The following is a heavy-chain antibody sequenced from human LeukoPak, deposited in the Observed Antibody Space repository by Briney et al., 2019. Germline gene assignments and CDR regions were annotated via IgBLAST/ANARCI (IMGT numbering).Heavy chain of an antibody. CDR3: ARGYTCGY. CDR1: GFTFSTYW. CDR2: IKEDGSEI. D-gene: IGHD5-18*01. V-gene: IGHV3-7*04. Sequence: GGSLRLSCAASGFTFSTYWMSWVRQAPGKGLEWVANIKEDGSEINYADSVRGRFTISRDIAKNSLYLQMNSLRAEDTAVYYCARGYTCGYWGQGTLVIVSS. J-gene: IGHJ4*02.